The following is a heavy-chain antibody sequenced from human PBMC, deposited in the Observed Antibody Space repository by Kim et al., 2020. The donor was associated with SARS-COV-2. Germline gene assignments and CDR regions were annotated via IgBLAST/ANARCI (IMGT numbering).Heavy chain of an antibody. D-gene: IGHD5-12*01. CDR3: TRMASSGSFEY. CDR2: INPTNGNT. V-gene: IGHV1-46*03. CDR1: GFTFTDNY. J-gene: IGHJ4*02. Sequence: ASVKVSCKASGFTFTDNYMHWVRQAPGQGLEWMGLINPTNGNTWYAQKFQGRITMTGATSTNTIYLEINSLKSDDSALYYCTRMASSGSFEYWGRGTLVTVSS.